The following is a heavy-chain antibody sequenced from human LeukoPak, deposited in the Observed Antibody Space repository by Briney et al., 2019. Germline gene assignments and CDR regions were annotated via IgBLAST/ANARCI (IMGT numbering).Heavy chain of an antibody. Sequence: ASVKVSCKASGYTFTSYDINWVRQATGQGLEWMGWINPNSGGTNYAQKFQGRVTMTRDTSISTAYMELSRLRSDDTAVYYCARRDSSGWSSWFDPWGQGTLVTVSS. D-gene: IGHD6-19*01. CDR3: ARRDSSGWSSWFDP. CDR1: GYTFTSYD. V-gene: IGHV1-2*02. J-gene: IGHJ5*02. CDR2: INPNSGGT.